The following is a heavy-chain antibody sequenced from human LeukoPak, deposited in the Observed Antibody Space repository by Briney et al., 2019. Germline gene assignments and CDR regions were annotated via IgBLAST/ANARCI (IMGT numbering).Heavy chain of an antibody. CDR2: FDPEDGET. J-gene: IGHJ3*02. Sequence: ASVKVSCKVSGYTLTELSMHWVRQAPGKGLEWMGGFDPEDGETIYAQKFQGRVTMTEDTSTDTAYMELSSLRSEDTAVYYCATDFHRVGATRADAFDIWGQGTMVTVSS. CDR3: ATDFHRVGATRADAFDI. CDR1: GYTLTELS. V-gene: IGHV1-24*01. D-gene: IGHD1-26*01.